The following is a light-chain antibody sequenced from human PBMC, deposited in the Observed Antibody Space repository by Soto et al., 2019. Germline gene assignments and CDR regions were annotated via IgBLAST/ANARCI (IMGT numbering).Light chain of an antibody. CDR1: SSNIGAGYH. Sequence: QSVLTQPPSASGAPGQRVTISCTGSSSNIGAGYHVHWYQQLPRTAPKLLIYSNTNRPSGVPDRFSGSKSGTSASLAITGLQAEDEADYYCQSFDSSLRGWVFGGGTKVTVL. CDR3: QSFDSSLRGWV. J-gene: IGLJ2*01. V-gene: IGLV1-40*01. CDR2: SNT.